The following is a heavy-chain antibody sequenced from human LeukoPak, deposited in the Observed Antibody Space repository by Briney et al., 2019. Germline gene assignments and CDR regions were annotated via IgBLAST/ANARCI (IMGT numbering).Heavy chain of an antibody. Sequence: ASVKVSCKASGYTFTSYYMHWVRQAPGQGLEWMGIINPSGGSTSYAQKLQGRVTMTRDMSTSTVYMELSSLRSEDTAVYYCARDRGTVPDAFDIWGQGTMVTVSS. CDR3: ARDRGTVPDAFDI. CDR2: INPSGGST. J-gene: IGHJ3*02. V-gene: IGHV1-46*01. D-gene: IGHD1-26*01. CDR1: GYTFTSYY.